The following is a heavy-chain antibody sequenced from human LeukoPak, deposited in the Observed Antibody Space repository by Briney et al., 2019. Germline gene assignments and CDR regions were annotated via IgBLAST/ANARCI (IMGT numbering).Heavy chain of an antibody. V-gene: IGHV3-74*01. Sequence: GGSLRLSXVASGFIFSNYWMHWVRQTPGKGLVWVSRISGDGSSTINADSVKGRFTISRDNAKNTLYLQMNSLRAEDTAVYYCARGDVTVFGGFDPWGQGTLVTVSS. J-gene: IGHJ5*02. CDR2: ISGDGSST. CDR1: GFIFSNYW. D-gene: IGHD3-3*01. CDR3: ARGDVTVFGGFDP.